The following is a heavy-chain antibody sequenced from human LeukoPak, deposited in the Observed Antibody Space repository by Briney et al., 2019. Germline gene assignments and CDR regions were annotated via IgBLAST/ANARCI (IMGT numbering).Heavy chain of an antibody. V-gene: IGHV4-59*08. J-gene: IGHJ3*02. Sequence: SSETLSLTCTVSGGSISSYYWSWIRQPPGKGLEWIGYIYYSGSTNYNPSLKSRVTISVDTSKNQFSLKLSSVTAADTAVYYCARWAYDSSGYNAAFDIWGQGTMVTVSS. CDR3: ARWAYDSSGYNAAFDI. D-gene: IGHD3-22*01. CDR2: IYYSGST. CDR1: GGSISSYY.